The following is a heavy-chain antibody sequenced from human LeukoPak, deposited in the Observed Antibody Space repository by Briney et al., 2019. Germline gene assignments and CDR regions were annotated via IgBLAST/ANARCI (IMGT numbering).Heavy chain of an antibody. CDR1: GFTFSSYS. D-gene: IGHD3-22*01. J-gene: IGHJ4*02. Sequence: GSLRLSCTASGFTFSSYSMNWVRQAPGKGLEWVSSITGSSTYIYYADSVKGRFTISRDNTKNSLYLQMNSLRAEDTAVYYCARHLDSPYYFDYWGQGTLVTVSS. CDR2: ITGSSTYI. CDR3: ARHLDSPYYFDY. V-gene: IGHV3-21*01.